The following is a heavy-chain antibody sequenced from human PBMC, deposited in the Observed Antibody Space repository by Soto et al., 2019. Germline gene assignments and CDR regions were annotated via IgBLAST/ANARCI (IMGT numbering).Heavy chain of an antibody. CDR2: VYHSGAT. V-gene: IGHV4-4*02. D-gene: IGHD3-22*01. CDR3: VRNGYYSLDV. J-gene: IGHJ6*02. Sequence: QVQLQESVPGLVRPSGTLSLTCAVSGASIIGTGWWSWVRQSPGKGLAWIGEVYHSGATNYNPSLKSRVTISVDTSRNQFSLNLGSVTAADTDVYYCVRNGYYSLDVWVQGTTVTVSS. CDR1: GASIIGTGW.